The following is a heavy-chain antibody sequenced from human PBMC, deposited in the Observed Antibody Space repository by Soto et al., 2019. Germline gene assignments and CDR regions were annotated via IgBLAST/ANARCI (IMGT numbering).Heavy chain of an antibody. CDR2: IYYSGST. Sequence: QLQLQESGPGLVKPSETLSLTCTVSGGSISSSSYYWGWIRQPPGKGLEWIGRIYYSGSTYYNPSLKRRVTISVDTSKNQFSLKLSSVTAADTAVYYCARRGGYPTIDYWGQGTLVTVSS. V-gene: IGHV4-39*01. CDR3: ARRGGYPTIDY. D-gene: IGHD1-26*01. CDR1: GGSISSSSYY. J-gene: IGHJ4*02.